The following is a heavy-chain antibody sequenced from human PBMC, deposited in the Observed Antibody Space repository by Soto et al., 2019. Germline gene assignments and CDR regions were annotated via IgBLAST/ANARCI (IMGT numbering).Heavy chain of an antibody. V-gene: IGHV4-39*01. CDR2: IYYSGST. CDR1: GGSISSSSYY. Sequence: SETLSLTCTVSGGSISSSSYYWGWIRQPPGKGLEWIGSIYYSGSTYYNPSLKSRVTISVDTSKNQFSLKLSSVTAADTAVYYCARHGLALAGTGSWFDPPGQGTLVTLPS. CDR3: ARHGLALAGTGSWFDP. J-gene: IGHJ5*02. D-gene: IGHD6-19*01.